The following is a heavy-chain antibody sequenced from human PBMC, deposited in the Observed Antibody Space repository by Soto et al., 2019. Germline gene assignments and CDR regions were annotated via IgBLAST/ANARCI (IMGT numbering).Heavy chain of an antibody. D-gene: IGHD3-10*01. CDR3: ARTYGSGSYYIPY. J-gene: IGHJ4*02. V-gene: IGHV4-39*01. CDR1: GGSISSSSYY. CDR2: IYYSGST. Sequence: SETLSLTCTVSGGSISSSSYYWGWIRQPPGKGLEWIGSIYYSGSTYYNPSLKSRVTVSVDTSKNQFSLKLSSVTAADTAVYFCARTYGSGSYYIPYWGQGTQVTVSS.